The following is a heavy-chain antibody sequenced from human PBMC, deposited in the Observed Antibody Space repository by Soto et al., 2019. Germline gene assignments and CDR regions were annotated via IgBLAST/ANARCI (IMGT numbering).Heavy chain of an antibody. CDR3: AREGGWYVDY. V-gene: IGHV1-3*05. D-gene: IGHD6-19*01. CDR1: GFTFSGYT. Sequence: QVQLVQSGADEKKPGASVKVSCKASGFTFSGYTIHWVRQAPGQRLEWMGWIKADNTNTKYSQKFQGRVTITRDTSASTVYMELSSLRSEDTAVYYCAREGGWYVDYWGQGTLVTVSS. J-gene: IGHJ4*02. CDR2: IKADNTNT.